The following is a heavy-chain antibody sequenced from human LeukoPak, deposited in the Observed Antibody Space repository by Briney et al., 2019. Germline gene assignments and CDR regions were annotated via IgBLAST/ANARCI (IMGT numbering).Heavy chain of an antibody. D-gene: IGHD3-16*02. Sequence: GASVNVSCKASVYEFSSYGFSWVRQAPAQGLEWMGWISAYNGKKKYAEKFQGRLAMTTETSTSTAYMELRSLTSADTAVYYCAKDSPRDDYVRGSYRYSRRGLDIWGQGTLVTASS. CDR2: ISAYNGKK. J-gene: IGHJ3*02. V-gene: IGHV1-18*01. CDR3: AKDSPRDDYVRGSYRYSRRGLDI. CDR1: VYEFSSYG.